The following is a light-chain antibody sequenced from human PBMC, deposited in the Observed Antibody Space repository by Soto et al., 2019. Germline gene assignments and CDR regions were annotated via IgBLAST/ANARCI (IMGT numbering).Light chain of an antibody. Sequence: EIVLTQSPGTLSLSPGERATLSCRASQSVSSSYLAWYQQKPGQAPRLLIYGASSRATGIPDRFSGSGSGTDFTLTISRREPEDVAVYYCQQYGNSPETFGAGTKVDIK. CDR3: QQYGNSPET. CDR1: QSVSSSY. V-gene: IGKV3-20*01. CDR2: GAS. J-gene: IGKJ4*02.